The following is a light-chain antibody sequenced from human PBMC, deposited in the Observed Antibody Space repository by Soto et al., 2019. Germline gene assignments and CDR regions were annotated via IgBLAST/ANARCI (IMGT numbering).Light chain of an antibody. Sequence: QSVLTQPPSASGTPGQRVTMAGSGSSSNIGSNTVNWYQQLPGTAPKLLIYSNNQRPSGVPDRFSGSKSGTSASLAISWLLSEDEADYYCSTWDDSLSALVVFGGGTKLTVL. CDR1: SSNIGSNT. V-gene: IGLV1-44*01. J-gene: IGLJ2*01. CDR2: SNN. CDR3: STWDDSLSALVV.